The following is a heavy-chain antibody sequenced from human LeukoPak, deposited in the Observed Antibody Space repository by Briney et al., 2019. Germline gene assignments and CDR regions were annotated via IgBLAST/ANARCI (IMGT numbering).Heavy chain of an antibody. D-gene: IGHD3-22*01. CDR2: ISAYNGNT. J-gene: IGHJ4*02. V-gene: IGHV1-18*01. Sequence: GAPVKVSCKASGYTFTSYGISWVRQAPGQGLEWMGWISAYNGNTNYAQKLQGRVTMTTDTSTSTAYMELRSLRSDDTAVYYCARASRLYYDSSGYYSYFDYWGQGTLVTVSS. CDR3: ARASRLYYDSSGYYSYFDY. CDR1: GYTFTSYG.